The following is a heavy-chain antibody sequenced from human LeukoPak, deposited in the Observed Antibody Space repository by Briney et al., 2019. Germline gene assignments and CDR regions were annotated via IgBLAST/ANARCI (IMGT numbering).Heavy chain of an antibody. J-gene: IGHJ4*02. Sequence: PGGSLRLSCAASGFTFSSYAMSWVRQAPGKGLEWVSAISGSGGSTYYADSVKGRFTISRDNSKNTPYLQMNSLRAEDTAVYYCAKPTYYDSSGYSPFDYWGQGTLVTVSS. CDR2: ISGSGGST. V-gene: IGHV3-23*01. CDR3: AKPTYYDSSGYSPFDY. D-gene: IGHD3-22*01. CDR1: GFTFSSYA.